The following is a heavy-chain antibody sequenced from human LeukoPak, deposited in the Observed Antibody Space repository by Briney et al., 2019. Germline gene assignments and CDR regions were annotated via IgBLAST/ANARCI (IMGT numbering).Heavy chain of an antibody. D-gene: IGHD4-23*01. J-gene: IGHJ5*02. CDR1: GFTFTTCA. Sequence: QTGGSLRLSCAAPGFTFTTCAMHWVRQAPGKGLEWVAYIRYDANNKNYADSVKGRFTISRDNSKDMLYLQMNSLRPEDTAVYYCAKGDDYGANTRLPKYNWFDPWGQGTLVTVSS. CDR3: AKGDDYGANTRLPKYNWFDP. CDR2: IRYDANNK. V-gene: IGHV3-30*02.